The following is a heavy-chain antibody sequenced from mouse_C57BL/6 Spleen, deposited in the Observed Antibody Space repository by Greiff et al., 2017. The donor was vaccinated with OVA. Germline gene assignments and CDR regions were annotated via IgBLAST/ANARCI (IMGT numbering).Heavy chain of an antibody. CDR2: IHPSDSDT. J-gene: IGHJ2*01. CDR1: GYTFTSYW. Sequence: VQLQQPGAELVKPGASVKVSCKASGYTFTSYWMHWVKQRPGQGLEWIGRIHPSDSDTNYNQKFKGKATLTVDKSSSTAYMQLSSLTSEDSAVYDCAIGATVVATGFDYWGQGTTRTVSS. D-gene: IGHD1-1*01. CDR3: AIGATVVATGFDY. V-gene: IGHV1-74*01.